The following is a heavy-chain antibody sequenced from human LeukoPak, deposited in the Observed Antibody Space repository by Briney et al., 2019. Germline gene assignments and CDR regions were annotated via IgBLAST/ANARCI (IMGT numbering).Heavy chain of an antibody. J-gene: IGHJ4*02. V-gene: IGHV1-2*02. CDR2: INPNSGGI. CDR3: ARGHISDPSFDY. D-gene: IGHD3-22*01. Sequence: ASVKVSCKASGYTFTDYYMYWVRQAPGQGLEWMGWINPNSGGIDPAQKFQGRVTMTRDTSISTVYMELSRLRSDDTAVYYCARGHISDPSFDYWGQGTPVTVSS. CDR1: GYTFTDYY.